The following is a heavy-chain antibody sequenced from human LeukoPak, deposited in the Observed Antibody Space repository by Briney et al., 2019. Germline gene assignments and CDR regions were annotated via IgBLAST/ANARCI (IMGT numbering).Heavy chain of an antibody. CDR2: INPSGGST. D-gene: IGHD5-24*01. CDR1: GYTFTSYY. Sequence: ASVKVSCKASGYTFTSYYMHWVRQAPGQGLEWMGIINPSGGSTSYAQKLQGRVTMTRDTSTSTVYMELSSLRSEDTAVYYCARETRRVEMATITLDYWGQGTLVTVSS. J-gene: IGHJ4*02. V-gene: IGHV1-46*01. CDR3: ARETRRVEMATITLDY.